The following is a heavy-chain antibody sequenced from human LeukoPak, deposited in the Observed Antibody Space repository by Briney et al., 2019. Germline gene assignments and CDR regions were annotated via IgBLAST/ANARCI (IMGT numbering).Heavy chain of an antibody. Sequence: GGSLRLSCAASEFSVGSNYMTWVRQAPGKGLEWVSLIYSGGSTYYADSVKGRFTISRDNSKNTLYLQMNSLRAEDTAVYYCASTTYYYDSSGYYVWKIWDYWGQGTLVTVSS. V-gene: IGHV3-66*01. CDR3: ASTTYYYDSSGYYVWKIWDY. D-gene: IGHD3-22*01. CDR1: EFSVGSNY. CDR2: IYSGGST. J-gene: IGHJ4*02.